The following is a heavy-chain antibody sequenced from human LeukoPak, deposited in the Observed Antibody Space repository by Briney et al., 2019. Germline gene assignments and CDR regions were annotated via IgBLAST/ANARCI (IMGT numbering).Heavy chain of an antibody. CDR3: ARDLSSSGYGDV. CDR1: GGTFSSYV. J-gene: IGHJ6*04. Sequence: GASVNVSCKASGGTFSSYVISWVRQAPGQGLEWMGWINPNSGGTNYAQKFQGRVTMTRDTSISTAYMELSRLRSDDTAVYYCARDLSSSGYGDVWGKGTTVTVSS. V-gene: IGHV1-2*02. D-gene: IGHD3-22*01. CDR2: INPNSGGT.